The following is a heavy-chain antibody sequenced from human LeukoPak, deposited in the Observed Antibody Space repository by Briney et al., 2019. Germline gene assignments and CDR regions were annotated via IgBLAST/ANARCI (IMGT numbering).Heavy chain of an antibody. D-gene: IGHD3-9*01. CDR2: ISGSGSGGVT. Sequence: GGSLRLSCAASGFAFSTYAMSWVRQSPGKGLEWVSGISGSGSGGVTYYADSVKGRFTISRDNSKNTLYLQMNSLRAEDTAVYYCAKCARIDWLPIDYWGQGTLVTVSS. J-gene: IGHJ4*02. CDR3: AKCARIDWLPIDY. V-gene: IGHV3-23*01. CDR1: GFAFSTYA.